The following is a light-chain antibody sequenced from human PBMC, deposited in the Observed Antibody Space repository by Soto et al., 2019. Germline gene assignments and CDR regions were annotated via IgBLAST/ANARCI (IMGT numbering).Light chain of an antibody. J-gene: IGKJ5*01. V-gene: IGKV3-11*01. CDR2: GAS. CDR3: HQRSNWPPET. CDR1: QSVHTF. Sequence: EIVLTQSPDTLSLSPGEGASLSCRASQSVHTFLAWYQQKPGQPPRLLIYGASTRATGVPARFSGSGSGTDFTLTISSLEPEDFAVYYCHQRSNWPPETFGQGTRLEIK.